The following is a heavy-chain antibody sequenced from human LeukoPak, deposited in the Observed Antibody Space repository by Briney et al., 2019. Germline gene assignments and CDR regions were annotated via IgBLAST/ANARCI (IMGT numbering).Heavy chain of an antibody. V-gene: IGHV3-23*01. J-gene: IGHJ4*02. CDR3: AKDRLGYCSTTSCSYFDC. CDR1: GFTFSSYA. D-gene: IGHD2-2*01. Sequence: GGSLRLSCAASGFTFSSYAMSWVRQAPGKGLEWVSIMSGSGGTTYYADSVKGRFTISRDNSKNTLYLQMNSLRADDTAVYYCAKDRLGYCSTTSCSYFDCWGQGALVTVSS. CDR2: MSGSGGTT.